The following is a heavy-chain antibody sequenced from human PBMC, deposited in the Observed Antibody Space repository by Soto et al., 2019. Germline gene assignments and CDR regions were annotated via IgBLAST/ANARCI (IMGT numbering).Heavy chain of an antibody. J-gene: IGHJ4*02. D-gene: IGHD3-3*01. CDR1: GYTFTSYG. Sequence: ASVKVSCKASGYTFTSYGLNWVRQAPGQGLEWMGWITAYNDNTNYAQKVQGRAILTIDKSTTTGYTELRSLRSDDTAVYYCARGQIQSDFDYWGQGTLVTVSS. CDR3: ARGQIQSDFDY. V-gene: IGHV1-18*04. CDR2: ITAYNDNT.